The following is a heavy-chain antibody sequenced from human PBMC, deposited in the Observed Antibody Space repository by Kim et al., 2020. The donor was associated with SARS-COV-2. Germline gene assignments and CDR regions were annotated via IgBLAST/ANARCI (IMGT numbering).Heavy chain of an antibody. CDR3: TRAQITMVRGVIITGGWMDY. J-gene: IGHJ4*02. Sequence: GGSLRLSCTASGFTFGDYAMSWVRQAPGKGLEWVGVIRSKAYGGSTEYAASVKGRFTISRDDSKSIAYLQMNSLKIEDTAVYYCTRAQITMVRGVIITGGWMDYWGQGTLVTVSS. V-gene: IGHV3-49*04. D-gene: IGHD3-10*01. CDR2: IRSKAYGGST. CDR1: GFTFGDYA.